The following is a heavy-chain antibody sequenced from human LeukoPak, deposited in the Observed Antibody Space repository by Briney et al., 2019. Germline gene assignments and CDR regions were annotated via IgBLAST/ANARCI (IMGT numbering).Heavy chain of an antibody. Sequence: PGRSLRLSCAASGFTFDDYAVHWVRQAPGKGLEWVSGISWNSGSIGYADSVKGRFTISRDNAKNSLYLQMNSLRAEDTALYYCAKSTVYYYDSSGYYSNWGQGTLVTVSS. CDR1: GFTFDDYA. CDR3: AKSTVYYYDSSGYYSN. D-gene: IGHD3-22*01. CDR2: ISWNSGSI. J-gene: IGHJ4*02. V-gene: IGHV3-9*01.